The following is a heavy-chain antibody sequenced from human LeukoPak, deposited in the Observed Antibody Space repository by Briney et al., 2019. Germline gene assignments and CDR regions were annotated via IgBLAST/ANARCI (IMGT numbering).Heavy chain of an antibody. J-gene: IGHJ4*02. Sequence: GGSLRLSCGASGFTFSSHAMSWVRQTPERGLEWVSAITGGGDSAYYPDSVKGRFTISRDNSKSTLYLQMNNLGAEDTALYYCVSEDTGSGYYYWGQGTLVTVSS. V-gene: IGHV3-23*01. CDR1: GFTFSSHA. D-gene: IGHD3-22*01. CDR3: VSEDTGSGYYY. CDR2: ITGGGDSA.